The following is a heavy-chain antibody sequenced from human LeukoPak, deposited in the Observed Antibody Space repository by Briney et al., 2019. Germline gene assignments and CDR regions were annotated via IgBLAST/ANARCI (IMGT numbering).Heavy chain of an antibody. Sequence: GGSLRLSCAASGFTFNTYGMSWVRQAPGKGLEWVSGISGSGGATYYADSVKGRFTISRDDPHNTLYLQMNSLRAEDTAVYYCAKDQSGGFDYWGQGTLVTVSS. CDR1: GFTFNTYG. D-gene: IGHD3-3*01. CDR2: ISGSGGAT. CDR3: AKDQSGGFDY. J-gene: IGHJ4*02. V-gene: IGHV3-23*01.